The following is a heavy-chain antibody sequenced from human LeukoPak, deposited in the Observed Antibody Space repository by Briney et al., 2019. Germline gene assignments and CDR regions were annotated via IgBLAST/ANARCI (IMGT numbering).Heavy chain of an antibody. D-gene: IGHD4-17*01. CDR3: ARVWNDYGDYVPDY. V-gene: IGHV4-31*03. J-gene: IGHJ4*02. Sequence: PSETLSLTCTVSGGSISSGCYYWSWIRQHPGKGLEWIGYIYYSGSTYYNPSLKSRVTISVDTSKNQFSLKLSSVTAADTAVYYCARVWNDYGDYVPDYWGQGTLVTVSS. CDR1: GGSISSGCYY. CDR2: IYYSGST.